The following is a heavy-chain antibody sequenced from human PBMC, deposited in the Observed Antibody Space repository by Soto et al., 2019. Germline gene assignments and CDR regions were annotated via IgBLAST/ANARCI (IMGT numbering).Heavy chain of an antibody. CDR3: ARDSTVTTIYYYYGMDV. J-gene: IGHJ6*02. CDR2: IYYSWST. Sequence: PSETLSLTCTVSGGSISSSSYYWGWIRQPPGKGLEWIVSIYYSWSTYYNPSLKSRVTISVDTSKNQFSLKLSSVTAVDTAVYYCARDSTVTTIYYYYGMDVWGQGTTVTVSS. V-gene: IGHV4-39*01. D-gene: IGHD4-17*01. CDR1: GGSISSSSYY.